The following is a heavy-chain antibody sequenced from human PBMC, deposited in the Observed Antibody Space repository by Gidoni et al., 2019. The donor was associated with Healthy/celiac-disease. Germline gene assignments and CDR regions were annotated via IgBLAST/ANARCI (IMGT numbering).Heavy chain of an antibody. V-gene: IGHV4-30-4*01. CDR3: AREGSGGSFSFDY. D-gene: IGHD2-15*01. Sequence: QVQLQESGPGLVKPSQTLSLHCPASRCPISSGDYYWSWIRQPPGKGLEWIGDIYYSGSTYYNPSLKSRVTISVDTSKNQFSLKLSSVTAADTAVYYCAREGSGGSFSFDYWGQGTLVTVSS. J-gene: IGHJ4*02. CDR2: IYYSGST. CDR1: RCPISSGDYY.